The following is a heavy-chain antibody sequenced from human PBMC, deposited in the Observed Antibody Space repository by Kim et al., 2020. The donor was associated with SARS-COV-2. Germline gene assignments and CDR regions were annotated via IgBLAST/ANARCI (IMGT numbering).Heavy chain of an antibody. J-gene: IGHJ6*02. D-gene: IGHD3-3*01. CDR3: ARESPITISGVVTPYGLDV. CDR2: INPSGDYT. V-gene: IGHV1-46*01. Sequence: ASVKVSCNASGHTFSTYYMHWVRQAPGQGLEWMGIINPSGDYTTYAQKFQGRVTMTRDTSTSTDYMELSSLTSEDTAVYYCARESPITISGVVTPYGLDVWAKGPRSPSP. CDR1: GHTFSTYY.